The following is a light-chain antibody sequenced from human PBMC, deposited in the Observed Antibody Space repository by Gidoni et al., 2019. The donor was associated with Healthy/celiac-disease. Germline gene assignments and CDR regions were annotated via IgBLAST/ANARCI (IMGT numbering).Light chain of an antibody. Sequence: DSQLTQYPSCLSASVGDRVTITCRASQGISSYLAWYQQKPGKAPKLLIYAASTLQSGVPSRFSGSGSGTEFTLTISSLQPEDFATYYCQQRNSSPRTFGQGTKVEIK. CDR2: AAS. CDR1: QGISSY. CDR3: QQRNSSPRT. V-gene: IGKV1-9*01. J-gene: IGKJ1*01.